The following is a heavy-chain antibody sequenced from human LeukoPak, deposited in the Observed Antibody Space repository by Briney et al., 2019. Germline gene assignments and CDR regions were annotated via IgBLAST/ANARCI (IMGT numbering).Heavy chain of an antibody. CDR2: ISTSSSTI. V-gene: IGHV3-48*01. Sequence: QTGGSLRLSCVASGFTFSDYSTNWVRQAPGKGLEWVSYISTSSSTISYADSVKGRFSISRDNAKNSLYLQMNSLRAEDTAVYYCARERITMIHWGQGTLVTVSS. D-gene: IGHD3-22*01. CDR3: ARERITMIH. J-gene: IGHJ4*02. CDR1: GFTFSDYS.